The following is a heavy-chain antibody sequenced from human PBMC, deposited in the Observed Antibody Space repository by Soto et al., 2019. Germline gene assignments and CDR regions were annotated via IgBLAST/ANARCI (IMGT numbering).Heavy chain of an antibody. D-gene: IGHD6-19*01. V-gene: IGHV1-3*01. CDR1: GYTFTNYA. Sequence: ASVKVSCKASGYTFTNYAMHWVRQAPGQRFEWMGWLNAGNGNTKYSQKFQGTVTITRDTSASTAYMELTSLRSEDTAVYYCAREDDSSGWYGYWGREPWSPSPQ. CDR2: LNAGNGNT. J-gene: IGHJ4*02. CDR3: AREDDSSGWYGY.